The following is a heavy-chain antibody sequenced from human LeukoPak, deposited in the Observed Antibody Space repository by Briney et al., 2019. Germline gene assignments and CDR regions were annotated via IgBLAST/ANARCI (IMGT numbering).Heavy chain of an antibody. Sequence: QPGGSLRLSCAASGLTFSTCGMHWVRQAPGKGLEWVAFIRDDGSNKYYADSVKGRFIISRDNSENKLYLQMNSPRAEDTGVYYCAKDRSYYDSGGYRNFDSWGQGTLVTVSS. CDR2: IRDDGSNK. CDR3: AKDRSYYDSGGYRNFDS. D-gene: IGHD3-22*01. J-gene: IGHJ4*02. CDR1: GLTFSTCG. V-gene: IGHV3-30*02.